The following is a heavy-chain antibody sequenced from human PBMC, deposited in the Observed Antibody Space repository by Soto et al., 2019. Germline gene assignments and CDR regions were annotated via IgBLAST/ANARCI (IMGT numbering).Heavy chain of an antibody. D-gene: IGHD2-15*01. Sequence: SVKVSCKASGGTFSSYAISWVRQAPGQGLEWMGGIIPIFGTANYAQKFQGRVTITADESTSTAYMELSSLRSEDTAVYYCARESPSGCSGGSCYSRSVPRHFDYWGRG. J-gene: IGHJ4*02. CDR1: GGTFSSYA. CDR2: IIPIFGTA. V-gene: IGHV1-69*13. CDR3: ARESPSGCSGGSCYSRSVPRHFDY.